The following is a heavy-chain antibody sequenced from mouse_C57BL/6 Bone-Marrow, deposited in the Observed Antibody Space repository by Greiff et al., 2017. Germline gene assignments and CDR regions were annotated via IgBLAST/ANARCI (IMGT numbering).Heavy chain of an antibody. D-gene: IGHD2-13*01. V-gene: IGHV1-20*01. J-gene: IGHJ2*01. Sequence: EVQLVESGPELVKPGDSVKISCKASGYSFTGYFMNWVMQSHGKSLEWIGRINPYNGDTFYNQKFKGKATLTVDKSSSTAHMELRSLTSEDSAVCYCARWTTDFDYWGQGTTLTVSS. CDR1: GYSFTGYF. CDR2: INPYNGDT. CDR3: ARWTTDFDY.